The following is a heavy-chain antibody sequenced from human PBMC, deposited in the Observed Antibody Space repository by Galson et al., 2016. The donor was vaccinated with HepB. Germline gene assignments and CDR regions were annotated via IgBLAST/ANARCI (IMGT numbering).Heavy chain of an antibody. CDR1: GFNFNDFA. CDR3: VRDIGVHGSGSYACFDN. V-gene: IGHV3-9*01. CDR2: ISWNSGHI. Sequence: SLRLSCAASGFNFNDFAMHWVRQGPGKGLEWVSRISWNSGHIDYADSVKGRFTISRDNTNNSLFLQMNSLRPEDTALYYCVRDIGVHGSGSYACFDNWGQGTPVTVSS. J-gene: IGHJ4*02. D-gene: IGHD3-10*01.